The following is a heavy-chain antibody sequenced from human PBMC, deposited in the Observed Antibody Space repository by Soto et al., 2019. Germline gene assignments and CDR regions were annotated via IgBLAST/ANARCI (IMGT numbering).Heavy chain of an antibody. CDR3: SRHRYGGFAKGITWRYP. Sequence: GEALKXSCKGSGYSVISYWIGWVRQMPGKGLEWMGIIYPGDSDTRYSPSFQGQFTISADKSISTAYLQWSSLKASDTAMYYCSRHRYGGFAKGITWRYPWGEGTLVTVSS. J-gene: IGHJ5*02. CDR2: IYPGDSDT. D-gene: IGHD5-12*01. CDR1: GYSVISYW. V-gene: IGHV5-51*01.